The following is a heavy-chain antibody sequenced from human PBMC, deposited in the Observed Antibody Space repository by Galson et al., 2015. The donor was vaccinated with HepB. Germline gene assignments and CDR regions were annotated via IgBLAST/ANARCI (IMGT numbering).Heavy chain of an antibody. Sequence: PALVKPTQTLTLTCTFSGFSLSTSGVGVGWIRQPPGQALEWLAIIYWDDDKRYSPSLKSRLTITKDTSKNQVVLTMTNVDPVDTATYYCAHTPYYYDSSGYGYFDYWGQGTLVTVSS. J-gene: IGHJ4*02. D-gene: IGHD3-22*01. CDR2: IYWDDDK. CDR1: GFSLSTSGVG. CDR3: AHTPYYYDSSGYGYFDY. V-gene: IGHV2-5*02.